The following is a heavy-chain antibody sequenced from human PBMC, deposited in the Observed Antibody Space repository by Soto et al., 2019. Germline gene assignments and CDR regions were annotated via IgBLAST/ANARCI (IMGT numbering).Heavy chain of an antibody. CDR1: GFTFSSYA. Sequence: EVQLLESGGGLVQPGGSRRLSCAASGFTFSSYAMSWVRQAPGKGLEWVSGTSGSGGSTYYADSVKGRFTISSDNSKNTLYLQMNSLRAEDTAVYYCAKRKGSSWHGMDVWGQGTTVTVSS. D-gene: IGHD6-13*01. CDR3: AKRKGSSWHGMDV. V-gene: IGHV3-23*01. J-gene: IGHJ6*02. CDR2: TSGSGGST.